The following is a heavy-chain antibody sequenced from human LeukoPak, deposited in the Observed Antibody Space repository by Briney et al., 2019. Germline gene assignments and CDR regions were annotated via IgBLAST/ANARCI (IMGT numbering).Heavy chain of an antibody. V-gene: IGHV4-61*02. CDR2: IYTSGST. CDR3: AREQDSYYDFWSGYYYDY. D-gene: IGHD3-3*01. Sequence: SETLSLTCTVSGGSISSGSYYWSWIRQPAGKGLEWIGRIYTSGSTNYNPSLKSRVTISVDTSKNQFSLKLSSVTAADTAVYYCAREQDSYYDFWSGYYYDYWGQGTLVTVSS. J-gene: IGHJ4*02. CDR1: GGSISSGSYY.